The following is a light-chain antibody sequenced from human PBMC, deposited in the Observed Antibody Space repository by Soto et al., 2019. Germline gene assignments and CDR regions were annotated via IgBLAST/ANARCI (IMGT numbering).Light chain of an antibody. CDR1: QSVGSN. V-gene: IGKV3D-15*01. CDR3: HQYKNWPQP. J-gene: IGKJ1*01. CDR2: RAS. Sequence: EIVMTQSPATLSVSPGERATLSCRASQSVGSNLAWYQQQPGQAPRLLIYRASTRATGYPARFSGSGSGTEFTLTISSQQSEDFAVYYCHQYKNWPQPFGQGTKVELK.